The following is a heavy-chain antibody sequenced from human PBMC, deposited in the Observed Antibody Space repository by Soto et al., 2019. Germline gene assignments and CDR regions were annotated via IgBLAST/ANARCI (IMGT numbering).Heavy chain of an antibody. Sequence: EVQLVESGGDLVQPGGSLRLSCVASGFTVNSNYMSWVRQAPGKGLEWVSVIYTDGTTYYADSVRGRFTISRDTMKNTVYLQMNSLRAEDTAMFYCMRDLCGELGVSSDYWCQGTLVTVSP. CDR3: MRDLCGELGVSSDY. D-gene: IGHD2-21*01. CDR1: GFTVNSNY. V-gene: IGHV3-66*01. CDR2: IYTDGTT. J-gene: IGHJ4*02.